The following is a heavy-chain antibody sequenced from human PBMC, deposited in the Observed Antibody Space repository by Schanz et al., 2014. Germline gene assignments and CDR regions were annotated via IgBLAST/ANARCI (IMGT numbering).Heavy chain of an antibody. V-gene: IGHV4-34*11. J-gene: IGHJ4*02. CDR1: GGSFSGYW. Sequence: QVQLQLWGAGLLKPSETLSLTCAVYGGSFSGYWWSWIRQPPGKGLEWIGYIYYSGSTNYNPSLKSRVTIPIDTPKTQFSLKRSSVPAADTAVYYCARQGPTYSSGWYPFDYWGQGTLVTVSS. CDR3: ARQGPTYSSGWYPFDY. CDR2: IYYSGST. D-gene: IGHD6-19*01.